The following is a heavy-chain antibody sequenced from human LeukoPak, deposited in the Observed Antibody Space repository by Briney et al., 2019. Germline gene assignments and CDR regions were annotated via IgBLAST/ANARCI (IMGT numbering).Heavy chain of an antibody. CDR2: IHTSGSN. D-gene: IGHD3-3*01. CDR1: GVSISPYY. V-gene: IGHV4-4*09. J-gene: IGHJ3*01. Sequence: PSETLSLTCAVSGVSISPYYWAWIRQPPGKGLEWIGYIHTSGSNNQYPSLKSRVTIPVDKSKNHFSLRLTSVTAADTAVYYCGRLSAAVHLGAFDLWGQGTMVTVSS. CDR3: GRLSAAVHLGAFDL.